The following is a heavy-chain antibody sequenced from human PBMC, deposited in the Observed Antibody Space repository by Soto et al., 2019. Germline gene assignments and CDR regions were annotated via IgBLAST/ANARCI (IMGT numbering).Heavy chain of an antibody. CDR2: ISGSGGST. CDR1: GFTFSSYA. Sequence: GGSLRLSCAASGFTFSSYAMSWVRQAPGKGLEWVSAISGSGGSTYYADSVKGRFTISRDNSKNTLYLQMNSLRAEDTAVYYCAILPIAAAVPYYYYYMDVWGKGTTVTVSS. CDR3: AILPIAAAVPYYYYYMDV. V-gene: IGHV3-23*01. D-gene: IGHD6-13*01. J-gene: IGHJ6*03.